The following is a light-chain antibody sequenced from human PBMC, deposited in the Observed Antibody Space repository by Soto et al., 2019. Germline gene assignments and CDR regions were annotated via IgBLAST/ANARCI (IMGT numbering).Light chain of an antibody. V-gene: IGKV3-15*01. Sequence: ETVMTQSPATLSVSPGERATLSCRASQGVSSDLAWYQQKPGQAPRLLIYGASTRATGIPVRFSGSGSGTEFTLTISSLQSEDFAVYYCQQYSNWPPWTFGQGTKVEIK. CDR3: QQYSNWPPWT. CDR1: QGVSSD. J-gene: IGKJ1*01. CDR2: GAS.